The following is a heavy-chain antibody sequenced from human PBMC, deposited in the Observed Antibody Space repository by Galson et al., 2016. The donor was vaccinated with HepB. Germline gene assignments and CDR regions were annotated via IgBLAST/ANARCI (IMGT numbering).Heavy chain of an antibody. CDR1: GFTFSSYS. Sequence: SLRLSCAASGFTFSSYSMNWVRQAPGKGLEWVSGISSSSDNKDYAESVKGRFTISRDNAKNALYLQMNSLRAEDTAVYYCARDPSGSLDFWGQGILVTVSS. CDR3: ARDPSGSLDF. D-gene: IGHD1-26*01. J-gene: IGHJ4*02. V-gene: IGHV3-21*01. CDR2: ISSSSDNK.